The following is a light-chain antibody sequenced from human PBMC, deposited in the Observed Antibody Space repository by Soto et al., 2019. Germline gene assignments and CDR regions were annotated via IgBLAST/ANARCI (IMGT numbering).Light chain of an antibody. CDR2: GNS. V-gene: IGLV1-40*01. Sequence: QSVLTKPPSVSGAPAQVVTISCTGSDSSFGAGYDVHWYQQLPGTPPKVLIYGNSNRPSGVPDRFSASKSGTSASLAITGLQAEDEADYYCQSYDNSLSGSYVFGSGTKVTVL. CDR1: DSSFGAGYD. CDR3: QSYDNSLSGSYV. J-gene: IGLJ1*01.